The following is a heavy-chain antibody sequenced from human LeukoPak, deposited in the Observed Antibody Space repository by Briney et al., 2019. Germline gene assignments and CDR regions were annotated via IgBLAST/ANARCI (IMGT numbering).Heavy chain of an antibody. CDR3: ARLPPRVRHGETPIFDAFDI. Sequence: SETLSLTCAVSGGSISSYFWTWIRQPAGKGLEWIGRISTSGSTNYNPSLKSRASMSLDRSKNQFSLKLRSVSAADTAVYFCARLPPRVRHGETPIFDAFDIWGQGTMVTVSS. J-gene: IGHJ3*02. CDR2: ISTSGST. CDR1: GGSISSYF. D-gene: IGHD3-10*01. V-gene: IGHV4-4*07.